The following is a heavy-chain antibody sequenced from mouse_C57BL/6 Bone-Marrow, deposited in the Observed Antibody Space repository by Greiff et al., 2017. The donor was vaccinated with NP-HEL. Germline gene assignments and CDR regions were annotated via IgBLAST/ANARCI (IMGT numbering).Heavy chain of an antibody. V-gene: IGHV5-15*01. Sequence: EVNLVESGGGLVQPGGSLKLSCAASGFTFSDYGMAWVRQAPRKGPEWVAFISNLAYSIYYADTVTGRFTISRENAKNTLYLEMSSLRSEDTAMYYCARHTEYFDVWGTGTTVTVSS. CDR3: ARHTEYFDV. CDR2: ISNLAYSI. J-gene: IGHJ1*03. CDR1: GFTFSDYG.